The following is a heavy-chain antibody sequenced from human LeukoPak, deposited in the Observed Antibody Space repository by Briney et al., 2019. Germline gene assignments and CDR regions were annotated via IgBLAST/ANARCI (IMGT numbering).Heavy chain of an antibody. Sequence: SETLSLTCAVYGGSFSGHYWSWIRQPPGKGLEWIGEINHSGSTNYNPSLKSRVTISVDTSKNQFSLKLSSVTAADTAVYYCARGISTLGYWGQGTLVTVSS. CDR1: GGSFSGHY. V-gene: IGHV4-34*01. D-gene: IGHD2-15*01. CDR2: INHSGST. CDR3: ARGISTLGY. J-gene: IGHJ4*02.